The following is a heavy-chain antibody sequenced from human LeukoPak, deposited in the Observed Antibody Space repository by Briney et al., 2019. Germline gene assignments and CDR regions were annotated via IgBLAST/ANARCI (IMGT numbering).Heavy chain of an antibody. J-gene: IGHJ6*02. CDR1: GYTFTSYD. V-gene: IGHV1-8*01. CDR3: ARVITMVRETRLAMGYYGMDV. Sequence: ASVKVSYKASGYTFTSYDINWVRQATGQGLEWMGWMNPNSGNTGYVQKFQGRVTMTRNTSISTAYMELSSLRSEDTAVYYCARVITMVRETRLAMGYYGMDVWGQGTTVTVSS. D-gene: IGHD3-10*01. CDR2: MNPNSGNT.